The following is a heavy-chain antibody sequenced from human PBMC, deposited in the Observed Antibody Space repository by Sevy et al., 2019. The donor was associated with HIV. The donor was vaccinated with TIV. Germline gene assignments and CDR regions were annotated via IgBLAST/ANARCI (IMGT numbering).Heavy chain of an antibody. CDR3: ASSVNSGWSGAFDI. CDR2: INEDRSEK. J-gene: IGHJ3*02. D-gene: IGHD6-19*01. Sequence: GGSLRLSCAVSGFTFSNYWMSWVRQAQGKGLEWVANINEDRSEKYYVGSVKGRFTISRDNARNSLYLEMNNLRTEDTAVYYCASSVNSGWSGAFDIWGQGTMVTVSS. CDR1: GFTFSNYW. V-gene: IGHV3-7*01.